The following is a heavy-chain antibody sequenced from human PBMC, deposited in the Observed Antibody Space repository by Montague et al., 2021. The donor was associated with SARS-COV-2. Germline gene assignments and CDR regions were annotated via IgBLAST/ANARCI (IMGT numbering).Heavy chain of an antibody. V-gene: IGHV4-4*07. Sequence: ETLSLTCTVSGGSINYYYWHWLRQSAAKGLEWIGRIYSSGNANYSPSLKSRVTMSVDTSQNQFSLKLNSLTAADTAVYYCAGGDHPQSASRHFFDTWGQGALVTGS. CDR2: IYSSGNA. CDR3: AGGDHPQSASRHFFDT. J-gene: IGHJ4*02. CDR1: GGSINYYY. D-gene: IGHD2-2*01.